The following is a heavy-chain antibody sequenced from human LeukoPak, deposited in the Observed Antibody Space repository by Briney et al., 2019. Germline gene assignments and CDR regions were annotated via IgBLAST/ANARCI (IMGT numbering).Heavy chain of an antibody. CDR1: GGSISSSNW. CDR2: IYHSGST. D-gene: IGHD6-6*01. J-gene: IGHJ6*03. Sequence: PSGTLSLTCAVSGGSISSSNWWSWVRQPPGKGLEWIGEIYHSGSTNYNPSLKSRVTISVDKSKNQFSLKLSSVTAADTAVYYCARVLGAARLNYYYYYMDVWGKGTTVTVSS. CDR3: ARVLGAARLNYYYYYMDV. V-gene: IGHV4-4*02.